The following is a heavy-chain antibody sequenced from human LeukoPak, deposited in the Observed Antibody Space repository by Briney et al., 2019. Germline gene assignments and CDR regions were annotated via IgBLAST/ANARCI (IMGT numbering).Heavy chain of an antibody. V-gene: IGHV3-7*01. J-gene: IGHJ4*02. CDR2: IDEDGSET. D-gene: IGHD3-22*01. CDR1: GFTFSNYW. Sequence: GGSLRLSCEVSGFTFSNYWMMWVRQAPGKGLEWVASIDEDGSETNYVDSVTGRFTVSRDHAKNSLFLQMNSLRAEDTAVYYCAREERITMIVVVAYYFDYWGQGTLVTVSS. CDR3: AREERITMIVVVAYYFDY.